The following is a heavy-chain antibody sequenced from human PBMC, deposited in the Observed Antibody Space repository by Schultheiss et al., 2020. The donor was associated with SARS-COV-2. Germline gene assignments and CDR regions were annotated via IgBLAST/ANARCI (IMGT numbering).Heavy chain of an antibody. D-gene: IGHD3-3*01. CDR2: IKQDGSEK. CDR3: AREAPNELTIFGGLFDY. CDR1: GFTFSSYW. V-gene: IGHV3-7*03. Sequence: GGSLRLSCAASGFTFSSYWMSWVRQAPGKGLEWVANIKQDGSEKYYVDSVKGRFTISRDNAKNSLYLQMNSLRAEDTAVYYCAREAPNELTIFGGLFDYWGQGTLVTVSS. J-gene: IGHJ4*02.